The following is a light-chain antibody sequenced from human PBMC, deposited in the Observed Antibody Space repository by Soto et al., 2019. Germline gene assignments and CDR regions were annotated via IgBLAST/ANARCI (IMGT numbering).Light chain of an antibody. CDR1: SSDVGGYNY. CDR2: DVS. Sequence: QSVLTQPASVSESPEQSITIYCTGTSSDVGGYNYVSWYQQHPGKAPKLMIYDVSNRPSGVSNRFSGSKSGNTASLTISGLQVVDEADYYCSSYTSRSTLYVFGTGTKVTVL. V-gene: IGLV2-14*01. J-gene: IGLJ1*01. CDR3: SSYTSRSTLYV.